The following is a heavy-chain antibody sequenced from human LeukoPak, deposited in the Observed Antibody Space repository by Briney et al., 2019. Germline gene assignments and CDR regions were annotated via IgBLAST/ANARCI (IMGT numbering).Heavy chain of an antibody. Sequence: PSETLSLTCTVSGGSISSYYWSWIRQPAGKGLEWIGRIYTSGSTNYNPSLKSRVTMSVDTSKNQFSLKLSSVTAADTAVYYCARGSNPGIAVAGIGNYYYYYMDVWGKGTTVTISS. J-gene: IGHJ6*03. CDR3: ARGSNPGIAVAGIGNYYYYYMDV. D-gene: IGHD6-19*01. CDR2: IYTSGST. V-gene: IGHV4-4*07. CDR1: GGSISSYY.